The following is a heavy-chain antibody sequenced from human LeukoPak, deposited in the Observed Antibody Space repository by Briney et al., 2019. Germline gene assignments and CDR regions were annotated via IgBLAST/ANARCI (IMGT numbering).Heavy chain of an antibody. CDR3: AELGITMIGGV. Sequence: TGGSLRLSCAASGFTFSNYEMNWVRQTPGKGLEWVSYISSSGNTRYYVDSVKGRFTISRDNAKNSLYLQMNSLRAEDTAVYCCAELGITMIGGVWGKGTTVTISS. V-gene: IGHV3-48*03. J-gene: IGHJ6*04. D-gene: IGHD3-10*02. CDR1: GFTFSNYE. CDR2: ISSSGNTR.